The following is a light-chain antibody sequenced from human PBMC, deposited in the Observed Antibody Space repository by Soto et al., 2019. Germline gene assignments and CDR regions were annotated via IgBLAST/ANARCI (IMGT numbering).Light chain of an antibody. Sequence: EIVMTQSPAILSVSPGERATLSCRASQSISSNLAWYQQKPGQAPRLLMFRTSSRATGFPARFSGSGSGTDFTLTISRLEPEDFAVYYCQQYGSSLWTFG. CDR1: QSISSN. J-gene: IGKJ1*01. CDR2: RTS. CDR3: QQYGSSLWT. V-gene: IGKV3-20*01.